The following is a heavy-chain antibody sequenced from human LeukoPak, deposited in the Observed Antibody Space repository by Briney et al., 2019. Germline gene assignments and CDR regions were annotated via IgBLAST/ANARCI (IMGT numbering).Heavy chain of an antibody. CDR1: GGTFSSYA. J-gene: IGHJ4*02. V-gene: IGHV1-69*06. CDR2: IIPIFGTA. CDR3: ARGGYCSGGSCFDY. Sequence: SVKVSCKASGGTFSSYAISWVRQAPGQGLEWMGGIIPIFGTANYAQKFQGRVTITADKSTSTAYMELSSLRSEDTAVYYCARGGYCSGGSCFDYWGQGTLVTVSS. D-gene: IGHD2-15*01.